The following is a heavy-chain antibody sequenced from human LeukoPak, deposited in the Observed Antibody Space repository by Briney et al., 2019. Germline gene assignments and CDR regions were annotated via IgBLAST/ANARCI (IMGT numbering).Heavy chain of an antibody. V-gene: IGHV3-23*01. D-gene: IGHD1-26*01. CDR3: AKGPYSGIRLHWFDP. Sequence: GGSLRLSCAASGFTFSSYAMSWVRQAPGKGLEWVSAISGSGGSTYYADSVKGRFTISRDNSKNTLYLQMNSLRAEDTAVYYRAKGPYSGIRLHWFDPWGQGTLVTVSS. CDR2: ISGSGGST. CDR1: GFTFSSYA. J-gene: IGHJ5*02.